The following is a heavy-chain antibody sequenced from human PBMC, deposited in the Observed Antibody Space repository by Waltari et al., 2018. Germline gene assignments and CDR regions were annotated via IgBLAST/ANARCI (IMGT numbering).Heavy chain of an antibody. CDR2: ISSGGTNK. V-gene: IGHV3-48*03. J-gene: IGHJ4*02. CDR3: ARDYDSGGDGFDC. Sequence: EVQLVESGGGLVQPGGSLRLNWAASGFTFRSHEMSWVRQAPGKGLEWISYISSGGTNKDYADSVKGRFTISRDNAKNSLYLQMNSLRAEDTAVYYCARDYDSGGDGFDCWGQGTLVTVSS. CDR1: GFTFRSHE. D-gene: IGHD3-22*01.